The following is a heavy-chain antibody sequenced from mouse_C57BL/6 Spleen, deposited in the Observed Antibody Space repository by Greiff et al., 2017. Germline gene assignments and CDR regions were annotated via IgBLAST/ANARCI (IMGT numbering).Heavy chain of an antibody. CDR3: AREEEWLLGAY. CDR2: ISYDGSN. J-gene: IGHJ3*01. Sequence: LKESGPGLVKPSQSLSLTCSVTGYSITSGYYWNWIRQFPGNKLEWMGYISYDGSNNYNPSLKNRISITRDTSKNQFFLKLNSVTTEDTATYYCAREEEWLLGAYWGQGTLVTVSA. V-gene: IGHV3-6*01. CDR1: GYSITSGYY. D-gene: IGHD2-3*01.